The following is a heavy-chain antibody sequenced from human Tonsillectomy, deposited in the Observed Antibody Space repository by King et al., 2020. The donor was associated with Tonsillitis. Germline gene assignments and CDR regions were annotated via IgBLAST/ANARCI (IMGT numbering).Heavy chain of an antibody. D-gene: IGHD6-19*01. CDR3: AKGLDIEMAGPTSIDY. Sequence: VQLVESGGGLIHPGGSLRLSCAASAFSFGRYTMNWVRQAPGRGLEWVSAISGTGGSTYYADSVKGRFTISRDNSKNTLYLHMNSLRAEDTAKYYCAKGLDIEMAGPTSIDYWGQGTLVTVPS. CDR1: AFSFGRYT. CDR2: ISGTGGST. V-gene: IGHV3-23*04. J-gene: IGHJ4*02.